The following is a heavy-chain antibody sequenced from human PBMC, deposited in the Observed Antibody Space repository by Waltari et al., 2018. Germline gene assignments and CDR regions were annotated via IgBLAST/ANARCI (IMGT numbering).Heavy chain of an antibody. V-gene: IGHV3-23*01. D-gene: IGHD2-15*01. CDR1: GFPFTNYA. CDR2: ITGSGVDT. J-gene: IGHJ4*02. Sequence: EVQLLESGGGLVQPGGSLRLSCAASGFPFTNYAMNWVRQAPGKEMEWVSSITGSGVDTYHAESVRGRFTISRDNSNNKIFLQMNSLRAEDTAVYYCVKAPRPNCSGVRCYHLDYWGQGTLVTVSS. CDR3: VKAPRPNCSGVRCYHLDY.